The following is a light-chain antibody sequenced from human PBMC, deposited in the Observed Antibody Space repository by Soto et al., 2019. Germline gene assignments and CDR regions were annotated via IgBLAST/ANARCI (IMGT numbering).Light chain of an antibody. CDR3: CSYAGSSTYV. J-gene: IGLJ1*01. CDR1: SSDVGSYNL. Sequence: QSVLAQPASVSGSPGQSITISCTGTSSDVGSYNLVSWYQQHPGKAPKLMIYEINKRPSGVSSRFSGSKSGDTASLTNSGLQAEDEADYYCCSYAGSSTYVFGTGTKVTVL. CDR2: EIN. V-gene: IGLV2-23*02.